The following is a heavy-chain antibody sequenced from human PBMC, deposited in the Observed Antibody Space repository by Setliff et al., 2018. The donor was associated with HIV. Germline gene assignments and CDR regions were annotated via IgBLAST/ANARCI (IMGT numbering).Heavy chain of an antibody. D-gene: IGHD3-10*01. V-gene: IGHV3-53*01. Sequence: GGSLRLSCAASGFTVSTNYMSWIRQAPGKGLEWISYIGSLGDKEYADSVKGRFTISRDNSKNTVYLHMNSLKAEDTAVYYCARALPFRTFGGFDPWGQGTLVTVSS. CDR3: ARALPFRTFGGFDP. J-gene: IGHJ5*02. CDR2: IGSLGDK. CDR1: GFTVSTNY.